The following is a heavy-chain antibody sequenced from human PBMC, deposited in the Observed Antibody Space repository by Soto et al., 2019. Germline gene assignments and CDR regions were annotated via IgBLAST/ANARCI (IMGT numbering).Heavy chain of an antibody. J-gene: IGHJ3*02. CDR3: ARSPRFASSGHDALDI. CDR1: GYTLTTSFSIYW. V-gene: IGHV5-51*01. D-gene: IGHD3-22*01. CDR2: IYPGDSDT. Sequence: LGESLKISCQGFGYTLTTSFSIYWIGWVRQMPGKGLEWMGIIYPGDSDTRYSPSFQGQVTISADRSISTAYLQWSSLKASDTAMYYCARSPRFASSGHDALDIWGQGTMVTVSS.